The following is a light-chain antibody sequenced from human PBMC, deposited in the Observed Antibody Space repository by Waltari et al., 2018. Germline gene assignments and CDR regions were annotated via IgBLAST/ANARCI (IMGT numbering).Light chain of an antibody. CDR3: QEFGSSPTVT. Sequence: IVLTQSPGTLSLSLGERATLSCRASQSVSSRYLAWYQQKPGQAPRVVIYSASGRATGIPDRFSGSGSGTDFTLTISRLEPEDFAMYYCQEFGSSPTVTFGQGTRLEIK. V-gene: IGKV3-20*01. CDR2: SAS. CDR1: QSVSSRY. J-gene: IGKJ5*01.